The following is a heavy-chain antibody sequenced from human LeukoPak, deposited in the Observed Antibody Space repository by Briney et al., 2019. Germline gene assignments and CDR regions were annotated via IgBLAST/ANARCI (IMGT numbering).Heavy chain of an antibody. V-gene: IGHV4-34*01. J-gene: IGHJ4*02. CDR3: ASQGTATLSSYFDY. CDR1: GGSFSGYY. D-gene: IGHD5-18*01. CDR2: IYYSGST. Sequence: SETLSLTCAVYGGSFSGYYWSWIRQPPGKGLEWIGSIYYSGSTYYNPSLKSRVTISVDTSKNQFSLKLSSVTAADTAVYYCASQGTATLSSYFDYWGQGTLVTVSS.